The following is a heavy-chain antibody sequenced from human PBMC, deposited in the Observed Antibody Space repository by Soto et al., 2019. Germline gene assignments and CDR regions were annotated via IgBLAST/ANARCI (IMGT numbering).Heavy chain of an antibody. V-gene: IGHV3-9*01. D-gene: IGHD6-19*01. CDR1: GFTFDDYA. J-gene: IGHJ4*02. CDR2: IRWNSGSI. CDR3: AKDIGGAVAGTGLAY. Sequence: EVQLVESGGGLVQPGRSLRLSCAASGFTFDDYAMHWVRQAPGKGLEWVSGIRWNSGSIGYADSVKGRFTISRDNAKNSLYLQMNSLRAEDTALYYCAKDIGGAVAGTGLAYWGQGTLVTVSS.